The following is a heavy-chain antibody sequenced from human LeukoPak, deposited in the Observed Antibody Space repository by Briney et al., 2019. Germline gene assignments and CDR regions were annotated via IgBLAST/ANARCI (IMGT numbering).Heavy chain of an antibody. D-gene: IGHD6-25*01. CDR1: GFSLSTNGVG. CDR3: THRRDGFKATDY. V-gene: IGHV2-5*02. CDR2: IYWDDDK. Sequence: SGPTLVKPTQTLTLTCTFSGFSLSTNGVGVGWIRQPPGKALEWLALIYWDDDKRYSPSLKSRLIITKDTSKNQVVLTMTNMDPVDTATYYCTHRRDGFKATDYWGQGTLVIVSS. J-gene: IGHJ4*02.